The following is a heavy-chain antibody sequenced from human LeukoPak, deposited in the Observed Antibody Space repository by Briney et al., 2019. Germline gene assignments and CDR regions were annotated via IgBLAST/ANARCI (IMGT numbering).Heavy chain of an antibody. CDR2: IYTSGST. CDR3: ARGRSQMATIPLDY. CDR1: GGSFSGYY. Sequence: SETLSLTCAVYGGSFSGYYWSWIRQPAGKGLEWIGRIYTSGSTNYNPSLKSRVTMSVDTSKNQFSLKLSSVTAADTAVYYCARGRSQMATIPLDYWGQGTLVTVSS. J-gene: IGHJ4*02. V-gene: IGHV4-59*10. D-gene: IGHD5-12*01.